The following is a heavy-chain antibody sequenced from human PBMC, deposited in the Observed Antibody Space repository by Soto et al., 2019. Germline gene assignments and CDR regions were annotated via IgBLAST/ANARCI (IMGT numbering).Heavy chain of an antibody. V-gene: IGHV4-59*08. CDR2: IYYSGST. J-gene: IGHJ5*02. CDR3: ARHAPLFPSTVTKGAPDP. CDR1: GGSISSYY. D-gene: IGHD4-17*01. Sequence: SETLSLTCTVSGGSISSYYWSWIRQPPGKGLEWIGYIYYSGSTNYNPSLKSRVTISVDTSKNQFSLKLSSVTAADTAVYYCARHAPLFPSTVTKGAPDPWGQGPLVTVGS.